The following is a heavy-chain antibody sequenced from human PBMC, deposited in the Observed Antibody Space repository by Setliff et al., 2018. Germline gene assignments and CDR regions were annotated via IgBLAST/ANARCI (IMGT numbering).Heavy chain of an antibody. Sequence: PGGSLRLSCAASGFTFSSYWMSWVRQAPGKGLEWVANIKQDGSEKYYVDSVKGRFTISRDNAKNSLYLQMNSLRAEDTAVYYCTRDIVVFTDIDYYYSGMDVWGQGTAVTVSS. CDR2: IKQDGSEK. D-gene: IGHD2-21*01. V-gene: IGHV3-7*01. J-gene: IGHJ6*02. CDR1: GFTFSSYW. CDR3: TRDIVVFTDIDYYYSGMDV.